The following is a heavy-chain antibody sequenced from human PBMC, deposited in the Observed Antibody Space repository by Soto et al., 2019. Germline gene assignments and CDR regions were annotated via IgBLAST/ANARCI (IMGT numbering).Heavy chain of an antibody. J-gene: IGHJ4*02. CDR1: GYTFTSYG. D-gene: IGHD2-8*01. V-gene: IGHV1-18*01. Sequence: ASVKVSCKASGYTFTSYGVNWVRQAPGQGLEWMGWIRAYNGNANYAQKLQGRVTMTTDTSTNTAYMELRSLSSDDTAVYYCARHGNGDDYWGQGTLVTVSS. CDR2: IRAYNGNA. CDR3: ARHGNGDDY.